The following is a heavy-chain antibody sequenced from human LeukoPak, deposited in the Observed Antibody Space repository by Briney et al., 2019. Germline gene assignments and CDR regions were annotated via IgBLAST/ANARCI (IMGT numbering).Heavy chain of an antibody. CDR3: ARTHCSSTSCYSHNWFDP. D-gene: IGHD2-2*02. CDR1: GFTFSSYS. Sequence: GGSLRLSCAASGFTFSSYSMNWVRQAPGKGLEWVSPISSSSSYIYYADSVKGRFTISRDNAKNSLYLQMNSLRAEDTAVYYCARTHCSSTSCYSHNWFDPWGQGTLVTVSS. CDR2: ISSSSSYI. J-gene: IGHJ5*02. V-gene: IGHV3-21*01.